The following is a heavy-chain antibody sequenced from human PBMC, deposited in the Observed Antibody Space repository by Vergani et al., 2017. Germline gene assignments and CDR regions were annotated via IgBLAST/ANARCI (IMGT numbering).Heavy chain of an antibody. D-gene: IGHD1-1*01. CDR2: VRNKEDGGTP. J-gene: IGHJ3*02. CDR1: GFTFTDYG. Sequence: EVQLLESGGGLVQPGGSLRLSCRASGFTFTDYGISWVRQAPGKGLEWVGFVRNKEDGGTPEHAASVKGRFTISRDDSKSYLYLQMNSLQTEDTALYYCVRVKGSNWNDHLYDIWGQGTLVTVSS. V-gene: IGHV3-49*04. CDR3: VRVKGSNWNDHLYDI.